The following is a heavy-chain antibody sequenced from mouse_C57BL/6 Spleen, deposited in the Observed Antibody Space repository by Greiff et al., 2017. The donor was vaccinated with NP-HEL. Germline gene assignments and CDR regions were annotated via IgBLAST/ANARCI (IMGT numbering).Heavy chain of an antibody. Sequence: VQLQHSGPELVKPGASVKISCKASGYAFSSSWMNWVKQRPGKGLEWIGRIYPGDGDTNYNGKFKGKATLTADKSSSTAYMQLSSLTSEDSAVYFCARDYYGSSYGYFDVWGTGTTVTVSS. CDR3: ARDYYGSSYGYFDV. V-gene: IGHV1-82*01. CDR1: GYAFSSSW. CDR2: IYPGDGDT. D-gene: IGHD1-1*01. J-gene: IGHJ1*03.